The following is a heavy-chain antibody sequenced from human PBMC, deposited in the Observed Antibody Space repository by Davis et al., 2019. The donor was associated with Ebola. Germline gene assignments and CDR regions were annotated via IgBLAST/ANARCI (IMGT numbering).Heavy chain of an antibody. CDR3: VRGGFYYGR. CDR2: IKSDGNEK. D-gene: IGHD1-26*01. J-gene: IGHJ4*02. CDR1: GLTLSDYW. Sequence: PGGSLRLSCAASGLTLSDYWMSWVRQAPGKGLEWVAKIKSDGNEKYYVDSVKGRFTISRDNAKNALYLQMNSLRAEDAAVYYCVRGGFYYGRWGQGTLVTVSS. V-gene: IGHV3-7*01.